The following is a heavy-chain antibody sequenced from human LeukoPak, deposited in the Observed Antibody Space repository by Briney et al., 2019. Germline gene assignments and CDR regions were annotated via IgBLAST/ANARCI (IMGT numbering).Heavy chain of an antibody. CDR1: GGSFSDYY. J-gene: IGHJ4*02. CDR3: ARTPFYDYVWGSSKTYYFDY. D-gene: IGHD3-16*01. Sequence: PSETLSLTCAVYGGSFSDYYWSWIRQPPGKGLEWIGEINHSGSTNYNPSLKSRITISVDTSKNQFSLKLSSVTAADTAVYYCARTPFYDYVWGSSKTYYFDYWGQGTLVTVSS. CDR2: INHSGST. V-gene: IGHV4-34*01.